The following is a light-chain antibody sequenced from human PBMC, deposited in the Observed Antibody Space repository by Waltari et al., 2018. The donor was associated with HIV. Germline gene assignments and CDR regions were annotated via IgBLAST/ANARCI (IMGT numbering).Light chain of an antibody. CDR1: QGISSY. J-gene: IGKJ4*01. V-gene: IGKV1-9*01. Sequence: DIQLTQSPSFLSTSVGDRVTITCRASQGISSYLAWYQQKPGKAPQLLIYAASTLQSGVPSRFSGSGSGTEFTLTISSLQPEDFATYYCQQLNSYPLTFGGGTNVDIK. CDR3: QQLNSYPLT. CDR2: AAS.